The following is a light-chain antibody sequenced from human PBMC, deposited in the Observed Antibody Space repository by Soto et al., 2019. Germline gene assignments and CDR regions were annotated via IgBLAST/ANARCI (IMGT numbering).Light chain of an antibody. V-gene: IGKV1-39*01. Sequence: IQMTQSPSSLSASVGDRVTITCRASQRITTYLNWYQQKPGKAPKLLISTAATLQGGVPSRFSGSGSGTDFTLTITTLQPEDFATYFCQQSYSTPYTFGQGTKLEFK. CDR3: QQSYSTPYT. J-gene: IGKJ2*01. CDR1: QRITTY. CDR2: TAA.